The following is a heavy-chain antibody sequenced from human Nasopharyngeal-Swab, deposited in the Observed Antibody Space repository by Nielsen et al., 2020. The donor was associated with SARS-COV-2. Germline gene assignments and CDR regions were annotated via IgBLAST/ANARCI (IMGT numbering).Heavy chain of an antibody. CDR2: ISEDGSIT. D-gene: IGHD2-2*01. CDR1: GFTFSSHW. CDR3: ASQLGHPDS. V-gene: IGHV3-74*01. Sequence: GGSLRLSCAASGFTFSSHWMHWVRQAPGKGLVWVSRISEDGSITTYADSVKGRFTISRDNAKNTLFLQVHSLRADDTAIYYCASQLGHPDSWGQGTRVTV. J-gene: IGHJ4*02.